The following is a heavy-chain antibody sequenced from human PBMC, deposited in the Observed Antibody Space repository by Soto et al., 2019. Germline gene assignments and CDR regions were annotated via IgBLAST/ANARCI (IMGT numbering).Heavy chain of an antibody. CDR3: ARRPHSSGYYYYYYGMDV. J-gene: IGHJ6*02. CDR2: IYYSGSN. D-gene: IGHD3-22*01. Sequence: SETLSLTCTVSGGSISSSSYYWGWIRQPPGKGLEWIGSIYYSGSNYYNPSLKSRVTISVDTSKNQFSLKLSSVTAADTAVYYCARRPHSSGYYYYYYGMDVWGQGTTVTVSS. CDR1: GGSISSSSYY. V-gene: IGHV4-39*01.